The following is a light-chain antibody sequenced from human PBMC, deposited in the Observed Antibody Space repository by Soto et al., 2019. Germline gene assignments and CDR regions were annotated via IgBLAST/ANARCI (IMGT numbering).Light chain of an antibody. CDR1: QSIGSSY. Sequence: EMALTQSPGTLSLSLGERATLSCGASQSIGSSYLAWYQQKPGQAPRLLIYGASTRATGIPDRFSGGGSGTDFTLTINRVEPEDFAVYYCQQYHISPLTFGGGTKVEI. V-gene: IGKV3-20*01. CDR3: QQYHISPLT. J-gene: IGKJ4*01. CDR2: GAS.